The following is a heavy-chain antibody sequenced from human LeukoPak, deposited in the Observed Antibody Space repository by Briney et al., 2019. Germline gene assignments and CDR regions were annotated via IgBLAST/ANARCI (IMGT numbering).Heavy chain of an antibody. CDR1: GYTFTGYY. Sequence: ASVKVSCKASGYTFTGYYMHWVRQAPGQGLEWMGWINPNSGGTNYAQKFQGRATMTMDTSISTAYMELSRRRSDDTVVYYCARAGGYGSGSYYPNYYYYMDVWGKGTTVTISS. D-gene: IGHD3-10*01. CDR3: ARAGGYGSGSYYPNYYYYMDV. J-gene: IGHJ6*03. CDR2: INPNSGGT. V-gene: IGHV1-2*02.